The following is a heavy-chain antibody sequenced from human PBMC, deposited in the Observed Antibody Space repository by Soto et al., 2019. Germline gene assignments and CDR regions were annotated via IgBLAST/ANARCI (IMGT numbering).Heavy chain of an antibody. CDR2: IYYSGST. Sequence: SETLSLTCTVSGGSISSDDYYWSWIRQPPGEGLEWIGYIYYSGSTSYNPSLKSRVTISIDTSKNQFFLRLTSVTAADTAVYYCARDRSNSPDFFDYWGQGTLVTVSS. V-gene: IGHV4-30-4*01. J-gene: IGHJ4*01. CDR1: GGSISSDDYY. D-gene: IGHD6-6*01. CDR3: ARDRSNSPDFFDY.